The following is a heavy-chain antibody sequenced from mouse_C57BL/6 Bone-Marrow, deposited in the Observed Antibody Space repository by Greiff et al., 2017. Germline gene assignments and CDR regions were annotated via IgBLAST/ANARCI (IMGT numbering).Heavy chain of an antibody. V-gene: IGHV5-12*01. CDR2: ISNGGGST. CDR1: GFTFSDYY. D-gene: IGHD1-1*01. CDR3: ARDLLCYYGFDY. J-gene: IGHJ2*01. Sequence: EVKLMESGGGLVQPGGSLKLSCAASGFTFSDYYMYWVRQTPEKRLEWVAYISNGGGSTYYPDTVKGRFTISRDNTKNTLYLQMSRLKSEDTAMYYCARDLLCYYGFDYWGQGTTLTVSS.